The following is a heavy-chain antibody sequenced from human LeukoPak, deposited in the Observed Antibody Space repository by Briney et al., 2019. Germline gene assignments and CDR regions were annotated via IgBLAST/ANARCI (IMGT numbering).Heavy chain of an antibody. V-gene: IGHV3-23*01. D-gene: IGHD2-15*01. CDR3: ASSDRSGGSCEERAFDY. J-gene: IGHJ4*02. CDR2: ISGSGGST. Sequence: PGGSLRLSCAASGFTFSSYAMSWVRQAPGKGLEWVSAISGSGGSTYYADSVKGRFTISRDNSKNTLYLQMNSLRAEDTAVYYCASSDRSGGSCEERAFDYWGQGTLVTVSS. CDR1: GFTFSSYA.